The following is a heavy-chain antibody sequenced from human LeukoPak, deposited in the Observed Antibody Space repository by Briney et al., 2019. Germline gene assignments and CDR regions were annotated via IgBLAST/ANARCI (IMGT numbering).Heavy chain of an antibody. CDR1: GFTFSDYY. CDR3: ARHLLWFGELSGGFDY. CDR2: ISSSGSTI. D-gene: IGHD3-10*01. Sequence: PGGSLRLSCTASGFTFSDYYMSWIRQAPGKGLEWVSYISSSGSTIYYADSVKGRFTISRDNAKNSLYLQMNSLRAEDTAVYYCARHLLWFGELSGGFDYWGQGTLVTVSS. J-gene: IGHJ4*02. V-gene: IGHV3-11*01.